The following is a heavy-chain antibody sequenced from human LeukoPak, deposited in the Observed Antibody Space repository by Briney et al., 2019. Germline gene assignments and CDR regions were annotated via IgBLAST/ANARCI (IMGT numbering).Heavy chain of an antibody. CDR1: GGSISSSSYY. CDR2: IYYSGST. CDR3: ARQKITGTALDY. D-gene: IGHD1-20*01. J-gene: IGHJ4*02. V-gene: IGHV4-39*01. Sequence: SETLSLTCTVSGGSISSSSYYWGWTRQPPGKGLEWIGSIYYSGSTYYNPSLKSRVTISVDTSKNQFSLKLSSVTAADTAVYYCARQKITGTALDYWGQGTLVTVSS.